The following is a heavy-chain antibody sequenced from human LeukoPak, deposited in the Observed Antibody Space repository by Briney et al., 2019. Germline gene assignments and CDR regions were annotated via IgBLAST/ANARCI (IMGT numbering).Heavy chain of an antibody. CDR1: GFTFSSYA. Sequence: GGSLRLSCAASGFTFSSYAMSWVRQAPGKGLEWVSAISGSGGSTYYADSVKGRFTISRDNSKNTLYLQMNSLRAEDTAVYYCAKVGARWLQIRRSYGMDAWGQGTTVTVSS. CDR3: AKVGARWLQIRRSYGMDA. CDR2: ISGSGGST. D-gene: IGHD5-24*01. V-gene: IGHV3-23*01. J-gene: IGHJ6*02.